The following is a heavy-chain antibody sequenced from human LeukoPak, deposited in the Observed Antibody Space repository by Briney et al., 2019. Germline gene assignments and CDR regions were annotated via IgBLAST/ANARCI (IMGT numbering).Heavy chain of an antibody. CDR2: MSGDSSTI. V-gene: IGHV3-48*04. D-gene: IGHD6-19*01. CDR3: AREHNLEIAVAGTLFDY. Sequence: GGSMRLSCAASGFTFNTYSMTWVRQAPGKGLEWVSYMSGDSSTISYADSLKGRFTISRDNAENALYLQMNSLRVEDTAVYYCAREHNLEIAVAGTLFDYWGQGTLVTVSS. J-gene: IGHJ4*02. CDR1: GFTFNTYS.